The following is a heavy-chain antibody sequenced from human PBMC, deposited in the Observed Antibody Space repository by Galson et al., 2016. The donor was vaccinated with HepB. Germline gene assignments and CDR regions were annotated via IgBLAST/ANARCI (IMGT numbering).Heavy chain of an antibody. V-gene: IGHV1-46*01. D-gene: IGHD2-15*01. CDR1: GYTFIHFY. Sequence: SVKVSCKASGYTFIHFYMHWVRQAPGQGLEWMAMINPTGGMATYAQKFQGRVTVTRDTSTSTVYMELKSLRSEDTAVYYCAGDLGGRVTGADYWGRGTLVTVSS. J-gene: IGHJ4*02. CDR2: INPTGGMA. CDR3: AGDLGGRVTGADY.